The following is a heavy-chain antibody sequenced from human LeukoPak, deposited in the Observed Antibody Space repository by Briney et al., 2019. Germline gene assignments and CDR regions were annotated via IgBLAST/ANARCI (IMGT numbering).Heavy chain of an antibody. CDR1: GFTFSSYW. CDR3: VRKVGDY. J-gene: IGHJ4*02. V-gene: IGHV3-7*01. D-gene: IGHD2-2*01. CDR2: IKQDGSQK. Sequence: GGSLRLSCAASGFTFSSYWMGWVRQAPGKGLEWVANIKQDGSQKYYVDSVKGRFTISRDNGKNSVYLQMNSLRAEDTAVYYCVRKVGDYWGQGTLVTVSS.